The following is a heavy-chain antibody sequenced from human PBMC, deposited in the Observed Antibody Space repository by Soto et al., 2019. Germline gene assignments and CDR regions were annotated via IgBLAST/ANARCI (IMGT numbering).Heavy chain of an antibody. V-gene: IGHV3-33*08. CDR2: IWYDGSNK. CDR1: GFTFSSYA. CDR3: ASSIN. Sequence: GGSLRLSCAASGFTFSSYAMSWVRQAPGKGLDWVGVIWYDGSNKDYAESVKGRFTISRDNSKNMLYLQMNSLRADDTAVYYCASSINWGQGTLVTVSS. J-gene: IGHJ4*02.